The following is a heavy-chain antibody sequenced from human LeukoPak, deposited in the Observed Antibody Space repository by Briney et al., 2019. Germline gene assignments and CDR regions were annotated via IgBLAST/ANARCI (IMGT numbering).Heavy chain of an antibody. V-gene: IGHV3-53*04. CDR1: GFIVSSNY. CDR3: ASGIVSSSPDY. CDR2: IYSGGST. D-gene: IGHD6-6*01. J-gene: IGHJ4*02. Sequence: GGSLRLSCAASGFIVSSNYMSWVRQAPGKGLEWVSVIYSGGSTYYADSVKGRFTISRHNSKNTLYLQMNSLRAEGTAVYYCASGIVSSSPDYWGQGTLVTVSS.